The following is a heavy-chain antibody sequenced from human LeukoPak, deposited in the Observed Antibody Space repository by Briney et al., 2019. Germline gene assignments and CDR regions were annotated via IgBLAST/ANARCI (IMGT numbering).Heavy chain of an antibody. CDR3: ARRTVVLDY. CDR2: IYYSGST. CDR1: GGSVSGYY. Sequence: ASQTLSLTCTVSGGSVSGYYWSWVRQPPGKGLEWIGYIYYSGSTTYNPSLKGRVTISVDTSKNQFSLKLSSVTAADTAVYFCARRTVVLDYWGQGTLVTVPS. D-gene: IGHD4-23*01. V-gene: IGHV4-59*08. J-gene: IGHJ4*02.